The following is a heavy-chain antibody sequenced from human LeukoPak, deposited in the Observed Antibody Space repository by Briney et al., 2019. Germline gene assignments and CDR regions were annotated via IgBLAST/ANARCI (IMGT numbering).Heavy chain of an antibody. CDR1: GFTFSGYW. Sequence: GGSLRLSCAASGFTFSGYWMSWVRQAPGKGLEWVANIKEDGSLKYYADSVKGRFTISRDNTNNSLFLQMSSLRVEDTAAYYCTREEAWGQGTLVTVSP. J-gene: IGHJ1*01. CDR2: IKEDGSLK. V-gene: IGHV3-7*01. CDR3: TREEA.